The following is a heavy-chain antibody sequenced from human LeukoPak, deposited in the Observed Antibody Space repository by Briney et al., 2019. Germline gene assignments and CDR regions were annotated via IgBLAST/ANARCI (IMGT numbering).Heavy chain of an antibody. J-gene: IGHJ4*02. CDR2: FSGSGGST. CDR3: AKDGRAGRYPYFDY. Sequence: TGGSLRLSCTASGFTFSSYAMSWVRQAPGKGLEWVSSFSGSGGSTYYADSVKGRFTICRDNSKNTVYLQMNSLRAEDTAVYYCAKDGRAGRYPYFDYWGQGTLVTVSS. V-gene: IGHV3-23*01. D-gene: IGHD1-26*01. CDR1: GFTFSSYA.